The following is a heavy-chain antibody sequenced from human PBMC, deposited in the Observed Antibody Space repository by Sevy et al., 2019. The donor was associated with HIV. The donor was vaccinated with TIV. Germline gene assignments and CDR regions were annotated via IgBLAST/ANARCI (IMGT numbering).Heavy chain of an antibody. CDR2: IYYNGRT. J-gene: IGHJ6*02. CDR3: ARAYSEYYYAMDV. D-gene: IGHD4-4*01. V-gene: IGHV4-59*01. CDR1: GVSISGYY. Sequence: SETLSLTCSVSGVSISGYYWSWIRQPPGKGLEWIGYIYYNGRTNYKPSLKSRVTISVDTSKNQFSLKVNSVTAADTAVYYCARAYSEYYYAMDVWGQGTTVTVSS.